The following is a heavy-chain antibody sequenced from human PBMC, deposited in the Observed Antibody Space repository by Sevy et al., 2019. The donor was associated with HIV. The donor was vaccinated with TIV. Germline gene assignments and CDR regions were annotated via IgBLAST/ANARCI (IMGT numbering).Heavy chain of an antibody. D-gene: IGHD3-9*01. CDR3: AKGRFDQLDY. V-gene: IGHV3-23*01. Sequence: GGSLRLSCAASGFTFSSYAMSWVRQAPGKGLEWVSAISGCGGSTYYADSVKGRLTISRDNAKNTLYRQMNSLRAEDTAVYYCAKGRFDQLDYWGQGTLVTVSS. CDR1: GFTFSSYA. J-gene: IGHJ4*02. CDR2: ISGCGGST.